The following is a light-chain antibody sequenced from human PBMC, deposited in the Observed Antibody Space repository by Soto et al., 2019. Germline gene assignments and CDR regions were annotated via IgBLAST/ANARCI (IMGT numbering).Light chain of an antibody. J-gene: IGLJ1*01. CDR2: DVS. CDR3: SSYTTSNTRQIV. CDR1: SSDVGGYNY. Sequence: QSVLTQPASVSGSPGQSITISCTGTSSDVGGYNYVSWYQHHPGTATKLMIYDVSNRPSGVSNRFSGSKSGNTASLTISGLQPEDEADYYCSSYTTSNTRQIVFGTGTKLTVL. V-gene: IGLV2-14*03.